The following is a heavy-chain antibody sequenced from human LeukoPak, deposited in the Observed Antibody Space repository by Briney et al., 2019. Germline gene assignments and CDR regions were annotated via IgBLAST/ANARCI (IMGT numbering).Heavy chain of an antibody. D-gene: IGHD5-12*01. J-gene: IGHJ4*02. CDR1: GGSISKYY. CDR2: IYKTGST. CDR3: AREDSGYEYSPFSL. V-gene: IGHV4-59*01. Sequence: PAETLSLTCTVSGGSISKYYWNWVRQPPGRGLVWIGYIYKTGSTIYSPSLESRRIMSVDTSRNQFSLKLRSVTAADTAVYHCAREDSGYEYSPFSLWGQGILVTVSS.